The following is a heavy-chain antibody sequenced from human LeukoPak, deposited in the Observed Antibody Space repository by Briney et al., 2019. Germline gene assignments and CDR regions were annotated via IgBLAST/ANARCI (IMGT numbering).Heavy chain of an antibody. D-gene: IGHD3-22*01. J-gene: IGHJ4*02. CDR3: TTVPYDSSGYYYASWIDY. Sequence: GGSLRLSCAASGFIFSNAWMSWVRQAPGKGLEWVGRIKSKTDGGTTDYAAPVKGRFTISRDDSKNTLYLQMNSLKTEDTAVYYCTTVPYDSSGYYYASWIDYWGQGTLVTVSS. V-gene: IGHV3-15*01. CDR1: GFIFSNAW. CDR2: IKSKTDGGTT.